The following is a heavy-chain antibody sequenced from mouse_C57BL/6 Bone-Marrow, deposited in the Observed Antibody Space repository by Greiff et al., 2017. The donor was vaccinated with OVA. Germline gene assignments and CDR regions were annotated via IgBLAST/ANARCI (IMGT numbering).Heavy chain of an antibody. Sequence: QVQLQQSGAELVRPGASVTLSCKASGYTFTDYEMHWVKQTPVHGLEWIGAIDPETGGTAYNQKFKGKAILTADKSSSTAYMELRSLTSEDSAVYYCTRRGGTWVLFAYWGQGTLVTVSA. J-gene: IGHJ3*01. V-gene: IGHV1-15*01. CDR3: TRRGGTWVLFAY. CDR2: IDPETGGT. D-gene: IGHD4-1*01. CDR1: GYTFTDYE.